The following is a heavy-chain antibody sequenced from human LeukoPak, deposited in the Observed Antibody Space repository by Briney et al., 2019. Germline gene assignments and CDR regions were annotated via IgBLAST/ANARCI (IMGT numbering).Heavy chain of an antibody. V-gene: IGHV4-34*01. J-gene: IGHJ5*02. D-gene: IGHD2-8*01. CDR2: INHSGST. CDR3: ARGRMRTAVDP. CDR1: GGSFSGYY. Sequence: SETLSLTCAVYGGSFSGYYWSWIRQPPGKGLEWIGEINHSGSTNYNPSLKSRVTISVDTSKNQFSLKLSSVTAADTAVYYCARGRMRTAVDPWGQGTLVTVSS.